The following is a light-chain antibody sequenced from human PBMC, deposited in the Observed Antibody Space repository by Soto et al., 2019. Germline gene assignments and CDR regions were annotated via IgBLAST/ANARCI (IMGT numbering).Light chain of an antibody. J-gene: IGKJ5*01. V-gene: IGKV1-33*01. CDR2: DVS. Sequence: DIQMTQSPSSLSASVGDRVTITCRANQSITTYLHWFQQKPGKAPQLLIFDVSNLQTGVPSRFSGGGSGTDFALTISSLEPEDIATYYCQQYDSLPLTFGQGTRLEIK. CDR1: QSITTY. CDR3: QQYDSLPLT.